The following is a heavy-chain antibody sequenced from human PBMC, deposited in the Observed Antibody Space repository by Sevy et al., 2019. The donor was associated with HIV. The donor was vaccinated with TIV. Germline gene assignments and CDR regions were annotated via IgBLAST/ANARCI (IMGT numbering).Heavy chain of an antibody. V-gene: IGHV3-7*01. CDR3: ARDSAGNWYGNWFDP. J-gene: IGHJ5*02. CDR1: GFTFSRSW. D-gene: IGHD1-1*01. Sequence: GGSLRLSCAASGFTFSRSWMSWVRQAPGKGVEWVANIKEDGSEKYYVDSVKGRFTISRDNAKKSLYLQMNSLRAKDTGVYYCARDSAGNWYGNWFDPWGQGTLVTVSS. CDR2: IKEDGSEK.